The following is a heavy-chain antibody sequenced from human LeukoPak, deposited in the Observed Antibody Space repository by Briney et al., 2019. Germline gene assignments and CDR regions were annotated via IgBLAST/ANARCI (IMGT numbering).Heavy chain of an antibody. Sequence: GGSLRLSCAASGFTFSSCSMNWVRQAPGKGLEWVSSISSSSSYIYYADSVKGRFTISRDNAKNSLYLQMNSLRAEDTAVYYCASGVSIAALGLYWGQGTLVTVSS. CDR2: ISSSSSYI. CDR3: ASGVSIAALGLY. CDR1: GFTFSSCS. J-gene: IGHJ4*02. D-gene: IGHD6-6*01. V-gene: IGHV3-21*01.